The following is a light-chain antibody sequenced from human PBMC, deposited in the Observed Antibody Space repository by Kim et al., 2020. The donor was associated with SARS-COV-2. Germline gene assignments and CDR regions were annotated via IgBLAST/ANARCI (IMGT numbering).Light chain of an antibody. V-gene: IGLV2-23*02. Sequence: QSALTQPASVAGSPGQSITISCSGTSNDVGGYHLVSWYQQHPGKVPKLIIYEVDKRPSGVSNHFSGSKSGNTASLRISGLQAEDEGDYYCCSYAGNSVVGFGGGTQLTVL. CDR3: CSYAGNSVVG. CDR1: SNDVGGYHL. CDR2: EVD. J-gene: IGLJ2*01.